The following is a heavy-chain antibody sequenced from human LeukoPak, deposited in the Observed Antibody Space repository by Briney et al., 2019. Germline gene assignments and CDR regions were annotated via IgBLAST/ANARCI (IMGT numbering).Heavy chain of an antibody. CDR3: ARAIVVAGPYYFDY. Sequence: GGSLRLSCAASGFTVSSNYMNWVRQAPGKGLEWVSSIGSVTTYIYYADSVKGRFTISRDNAKNSLSLQMNSLRAEDTAVYYCARAIVVAGPYYFDYWGQGTPVTVSS. J-gene: IGHJ4*02. D-gene: IGHD6-19*01. CDR2: IGSVTTYI. V-gene: IGHV3-21*01. CDR1: GFTVSSNY.